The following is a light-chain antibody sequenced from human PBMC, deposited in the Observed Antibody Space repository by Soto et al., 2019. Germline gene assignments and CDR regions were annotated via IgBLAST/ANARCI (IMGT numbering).Light chain of an antibody. V-gene: IGLV2-8*01. J-gene: IGLJ1*01. CDR3: SSFAGSHYV. Sequence: QSALTQPPSASASPGQSVTISCTGTSSDVGGYEYVSWYQQHPGKAPKLIIYEVLKRPSGVPDRFSGSKSANTPSLTVSGLQAEDEADYYCSSFAGSHYVFGTGTKLTVL. CDR1: SSDVGGYEY. CDR2: EVL.